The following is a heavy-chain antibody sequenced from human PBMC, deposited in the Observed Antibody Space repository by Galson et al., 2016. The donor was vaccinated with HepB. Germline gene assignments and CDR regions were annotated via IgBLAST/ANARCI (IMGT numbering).Heavy chain of an antibody. V-gene: IGHV7-4-1*02. CDR2: INTHNGNP. D-gene: IGHD1-1*01. CDR1: GYSLTNYA. J-gene: IGHJ5*02. Sequence: SVKVSCKASGYSLTNYAMSWVRQAPGQGLEWMGWINTHNGNPTYAQGFTGRFVFSLDTSVNTAYLQISSLRAEDSAVYYCARDSSGDWNGANWVDPWGQGTLVTVSS. CDR3: ARDSSGDWNGANWVDP.